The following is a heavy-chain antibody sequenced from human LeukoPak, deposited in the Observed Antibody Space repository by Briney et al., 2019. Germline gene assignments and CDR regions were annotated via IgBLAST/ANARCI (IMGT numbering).Heavy chain of an antibody. V-gene: IGHV4-61*01. CDR2: IYYSGST. CDR3: ARASYYDFWSGSQGDWFDP. Sequence: SETLSLTCTVSGGSVSSGSYYWSWIRQPPGKGLEWIGYIYYSGSTNYNPSVKSRVTISVDTSKNQFSLKLSSVTAADMAVYYCARASYYDFWSGSQGDWFDPWGQGTLVTVSS. CDR1: GGSVSSGSYY. J-gene: IGHJ5*02. D-gene: IGHD3-3*01.